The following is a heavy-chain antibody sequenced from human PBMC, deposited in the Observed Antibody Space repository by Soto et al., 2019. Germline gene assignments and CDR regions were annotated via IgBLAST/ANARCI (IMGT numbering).Heavy chain of an antibody. CDR3: ERAPSSVAGQSLTFDY. Sequence: EVQLLESGGGLVQPGGSLRLSCAASGFTFSNYAMGWVRQAPGKGLEWVSGISGSGGSTDYADSVKGRFTMSRDNSKNKLYLQMNSLRTEDTAVYYCERAPSSVAGQSLTFDYWGQGTLITVSS. D-gene: IGHD6-13*01. CDR1: GFTFSNYA. J-gene: IGHJ4*02. V-gene: IGHV3-23*01. CDR2: ISGSGGST.